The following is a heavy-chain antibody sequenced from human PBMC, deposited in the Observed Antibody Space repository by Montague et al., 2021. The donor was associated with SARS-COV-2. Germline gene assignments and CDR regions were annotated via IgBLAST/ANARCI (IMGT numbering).Heavy chain of an antibody. D-gene: IGHD4-17*01. CDR1: GFTFSSYE. J-gene: IGHJ3*02. CDR2: ISSSGSTI. V-gene: IGHV3-48*03. Sequence: SLRLSCAASGFTFSSYEMNWVRQAPGKGLEWVSYISSSGSTIYYADSVKGRFTISRDNAKNSLYLQMNSLRAGDTAVYYCARDRYGDYDAFDIWGQGTMVTVSS. CDR3: ARDRYGDYDAFDI.